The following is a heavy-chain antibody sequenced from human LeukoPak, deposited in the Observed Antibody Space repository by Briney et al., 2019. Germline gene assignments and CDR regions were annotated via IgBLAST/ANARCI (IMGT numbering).Heavy chain of an antibody. CDR3: AKGAAAGLSAWGYFDY. D-gene: IGHD6-13*01. CDR1: GFTFSSYS. V-gene: IGHV3-21*04. Sequence: GGSLRLSCAASGFTFSSYSMNWVRQAPGKGLEWVSSISSSSSYIYYADSVKGRFTISRDNSKNTLYLQMNSLRAEDTAVYYCAKGAAAGLSAWGYFDYWGQGTLVTVSS. J-gene: IGHJ4*02. CDR2: ISSSSSYI.